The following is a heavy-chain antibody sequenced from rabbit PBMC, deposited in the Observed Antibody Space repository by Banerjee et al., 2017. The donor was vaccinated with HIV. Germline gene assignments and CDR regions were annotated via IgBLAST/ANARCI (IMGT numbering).Heavy chain of an antibody. CDR1: GFSLNVYE. CDR2: IYSGSSGST. CDR3: ARDPYAGGVTTRLDL. Sequence: QEQLEESGGDLVKPGASLTLTCTASGFSLNVYEMCWVRQAPGKGLEWIACIYSGSSGSTYYASWAKGRFTISKTSSTTVTLQMTSLTAADTATYFCARDPYAGGVTTRLDLWGPGTLVTVS. V-gene: IGHV1S45*01. J-gene: IGHJ3*01. D-gene: IGHD4-2*01.